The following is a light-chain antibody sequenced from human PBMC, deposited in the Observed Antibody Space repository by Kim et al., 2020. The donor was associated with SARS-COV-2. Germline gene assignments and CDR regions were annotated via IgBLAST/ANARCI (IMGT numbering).Light chain of an antibody. J-gene: IGLJ2*01. V-gene: IGLV3-19*01. CDR3: NSRDSNDNVV. CDR2: GKN. CDR1: SLRSYY. Sequence: SSELTQDPAVSVALGQTVRITCQGDSLRSYYANWYQQKPGQAPLLVIYGKNNRPSGIPDRFSGSSSGNTASLTITGTQADEEADYYCNSRDSNDNVVFGGGTQLTVL.